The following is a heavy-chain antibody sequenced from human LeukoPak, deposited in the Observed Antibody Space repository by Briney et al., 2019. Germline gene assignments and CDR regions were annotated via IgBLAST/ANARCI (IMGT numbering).Heavy chain of an antibody. V-gene: IGHV1-69*05. CDR1: GGTFSSYA. J-gene: IGHJ4*02. CDR3: ARGGLGRYFDY. CDR2: IIPIFGTA. D-gene: IGHD3/OR15-3a*01. Sequence: ASVTVSCKASGGTFSSYAISWVRQAPGQGLEWMGGIIPIFGTANYAQKFQGRVTITTDESTSTAYMELSSLRSEDTAVYYCARGGLGRYFDYWGQGTLVTVSS.